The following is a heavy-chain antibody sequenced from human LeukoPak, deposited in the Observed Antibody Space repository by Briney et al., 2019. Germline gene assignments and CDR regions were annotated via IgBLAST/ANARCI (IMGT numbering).Heavy chain of an antibody. CDR2: IYTSGST. V-gene: IGHV4-61*02. CDR1: GGSINSGSYY. CDR3: ARQTGSGLFILP. Sequence: PSQTLSLTCTVSGGSINSGSYYWSWIRQPAGKGLEWIGRIYTSGSTYYNPSLKSRVTISVDTSKNQFSLRLTSVTAADTAVYYCARQTGSGLFILPGGRGTLVTVSS. D-gene: IGHD3/OR15-3a*01. J-gene: IGHJ4*02.